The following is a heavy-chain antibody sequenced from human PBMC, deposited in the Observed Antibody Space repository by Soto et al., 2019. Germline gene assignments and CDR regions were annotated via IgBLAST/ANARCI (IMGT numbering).Heavy chain of an antibody. CDR3: ARVAVAGTRLTDY. CDR1: GFTVSSNY. Sequence: EVQLVESGGGLVQPGGSLRLSCAASGFTVSSNYMSWVRQAPRKGLEWVSVIYSGGSTYYADSVKGRFTISRDNSKNTLYLQMNSLRAEDMVVYYCARVAVAGTRLTDYWGQGTLVTVSS. V-gene: IGHV3-66*01. D-gene: IGHD6-19*01. CDR2: IYSGGST. J-gene: IGHJ4*02.